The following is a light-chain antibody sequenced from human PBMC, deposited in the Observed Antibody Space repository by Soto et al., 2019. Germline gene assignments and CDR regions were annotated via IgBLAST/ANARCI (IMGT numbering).Light chain of an antibody. J-gene: IGLJ1*01. V-gene: IGLV2-23*01. Sequence: QSVLTQPASVSGSPGQSITISCTGTSSDVGSYNLVSWYQQHPGKAPKLMIYEGSKRPAWVSNRFSGSKSRNKAPLTISGLKAEDEADYYCSSYAGTYVFGTGTKVTVL. CDR3: SSYAGTYV. CDR2: EGS. CDR1: SSDVGSYNL.